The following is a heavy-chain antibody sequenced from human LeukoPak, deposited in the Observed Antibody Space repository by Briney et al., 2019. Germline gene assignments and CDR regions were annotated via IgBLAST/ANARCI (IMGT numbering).Heavy chain of an antibody. CDR1: GDTFNDYT. J-gene: IGHJ4*02. CDR2: IMPFLDVA. Sequence: SVKVSCKASGDTFNDYTFSWVRQAPGQGLEWMGRIMPFLDVANYAPKFQGRVTLTADKSTSTAYMELSSLRSEDTAVYYCARSEGIFGVVITYYFDYWGQGTPVTVSS. D-gene: IGHD3-3*01. V-gene: IGHV1-69*02. CDR3: ARSEGIFGVVITYYFDY.